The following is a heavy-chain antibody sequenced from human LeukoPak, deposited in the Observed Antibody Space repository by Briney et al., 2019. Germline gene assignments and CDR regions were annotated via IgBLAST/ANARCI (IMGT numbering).Heavy chain of an antibody. Sequence: GGSLRLSCAASGFTFSTYGMHWVRQAPGKGREWVAVIWYDGSNKYYAGSVKGRFTISRDNSKNTLSLQMNSLRAEDTAVYYCARAVGPFDIWGQGTMVTVSS. CDR2: IWYDGSNK. CDR1: GFTFSTYG. CDR3: ARAVGPFDI. V-gene: IGHV3-33*01. J-gene: IGHJ3*02.